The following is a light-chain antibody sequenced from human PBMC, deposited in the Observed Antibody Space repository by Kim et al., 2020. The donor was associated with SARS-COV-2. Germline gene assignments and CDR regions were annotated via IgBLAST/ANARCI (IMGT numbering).Light chain of an antibody. V-gene: IGKV3-20*01. CDR3: QQYHNFRWT. Sequence: PGERATLSCRASQSVDSVYLGWYQQKPGQAPRLVMSATSRRATGTPDRFSGSGSGTDFTLTISRLEPEDFAVYYCQQYHNFRWTFGQGTKVDIK. CDR1: QSVDSVY. J-gene: IGKJ1*01. CDR2: ATS.